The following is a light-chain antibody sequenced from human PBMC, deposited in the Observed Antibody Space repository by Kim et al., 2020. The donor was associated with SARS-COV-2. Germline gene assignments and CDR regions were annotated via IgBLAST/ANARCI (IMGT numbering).Light chain of an antibody. V-gene: IGKV3-20*01. CDR3: QQYHNFRWT. Sequence: PGERATLSCRASQSVDSVYLGWYQQKPGQAPRLVMSATSRRATGTPDRFSGSGSGTDFTLTISRLEPEDFAVYYCQQYHNFRWTFGQGTKVDIK. CDR1: QSVDSVY. J-gene: IGKJ1*01. CDR2: ATS.